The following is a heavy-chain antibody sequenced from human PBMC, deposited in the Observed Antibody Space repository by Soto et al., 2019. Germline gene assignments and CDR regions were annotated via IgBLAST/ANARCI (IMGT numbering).Heavy chain of an antibody. D-gene: IGHD3-3*01. Sequence: SVKVSCKASGFTFTSSAVPWVRQARGQRLEWIGWIVVGGGNTNYAQKFHDRVTITRDMATSTAYMELSSLRSEDTALYYSAAEPFGPTYYFDYCGHGTLVTVSS. J-gene: IGHJ4*01. CDR3: AAEPFGPTYYFDY. CDR2: IVVGGGNT. V-gene: IGHV1-58*01. CDR1: GFTFTSSA.